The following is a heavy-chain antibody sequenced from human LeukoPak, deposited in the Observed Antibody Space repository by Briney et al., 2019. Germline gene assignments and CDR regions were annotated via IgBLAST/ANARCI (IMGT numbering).Heavy chain of an antibody. CDR1: GGSISSYY. CDR2: IYYSGST. D-gene: IGHD3-9*01. J-gene: IGHJ4*02. Sequence: PSETLSLTCTVSGGSISSYYWSWIRQPPGKGLEWIGYIYYSGSTNYNPSLKSRVTISVDTSKNQFSLKLSSVTAADTAVCYCARSHDLTGYTFDYWGQGTLVTVSS. V-gene: IGHV4-59*08. CDR3: ARSHDLTGYTFDY.